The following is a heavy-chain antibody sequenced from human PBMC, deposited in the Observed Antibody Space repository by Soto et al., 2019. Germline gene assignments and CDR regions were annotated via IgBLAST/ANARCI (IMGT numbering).Heavy chain of an antibody. D-gene: IGHD5-18*01. Sequence: GGSLRLSCAASGFTFSSYWMSWVRQAPGKGLEWVADIKQDGSEKYYVDSVKGRFTISRDNAKNSLYLQMNSLRAEDTAVYYCARDGGYSYGDSGLFDYWGQGTLATVSS. CDR3: ARDGGYSYGDSGLFDY. CDR2: IKQDGSEK. V-gene: IGHV3-7*01. J-gene: IGHJ4*02. CDR1: GFTFSSYW.